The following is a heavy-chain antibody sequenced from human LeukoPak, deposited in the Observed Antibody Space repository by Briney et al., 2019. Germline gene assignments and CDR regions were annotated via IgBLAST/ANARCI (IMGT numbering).Heavy chain of an antibody. V-gene: IGHV4-39*01. Sequence: PSETLSLTCTVSGGSVTNSRFYWAWIRQPPGKGLEWIGNIYYSESTYYHPSLKSRVTISIDTSKNQFSLKLSSVTAADTAVYYCARGDIVVVVAQRNWFDPWGQGTLVTVSS. D-gene: IGHD2-15*01. CDR3: ARGDIVVVVAQRNWFDP. CDR1: GGSVTNSRFY. CDR2: IYYSEST. J-gene: IGHJ5*02.